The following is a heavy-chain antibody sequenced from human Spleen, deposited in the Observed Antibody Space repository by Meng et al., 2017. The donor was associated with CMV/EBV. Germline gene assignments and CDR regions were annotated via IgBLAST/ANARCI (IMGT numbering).Heavy chain of an antibody. CDR2: IYYSGST. J-gene: IGHJ4*02. CDR3: ARARGYSYGWNY. Sequence: QLQLQESCPGLVKPSETLSLTCTVSGGSIRSYYWSWIRQPPGKGLEWIGYIYYSGSTNYNPSLKSRVTISVDTSKNQFSLKLSSVTAADTAVYYCARARGYSYGWNYWGQGTLVTVSS. D-gene: IGHD5-18*01. V-gene: IGHV4-59*01. CDR1: GGSIRSYY.